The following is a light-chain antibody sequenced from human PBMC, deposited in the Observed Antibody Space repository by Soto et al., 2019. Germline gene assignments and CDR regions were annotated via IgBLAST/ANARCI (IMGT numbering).Light chain of an antibody. CDR3: QQYYSFPRT. J-gene: IGKJ1*01. CDR2: AAS. V-gene: IGKV1-39*01. Sequence: DIQMTQSPSSLSASVGDRVTITCRASQSISSYLNWYQQKPGKAPKLLIYAASTLQSGVPSRFSGSGSGTDFTLTISCLQSEDFATYYCQQYYSFPRTSGQGTKVDIK. CDR1: QSISSY.